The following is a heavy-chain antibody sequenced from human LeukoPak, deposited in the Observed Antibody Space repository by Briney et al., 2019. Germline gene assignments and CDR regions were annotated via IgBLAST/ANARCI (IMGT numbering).Heavy chain of an antibody. CDR2: IYHSGGT. Sequence: SETLSLTCTVSGGSISSHFWSWIRQPPGKGLEWIGYIYHSGGTNYNPSLKSRVTISVDTSKTQFSLKLSSVTAADTAVYYCARPQYSSSWYSGAFDIWGQGTMVTVSS. CDR3: ARPQYSSSWYSGAFDI. CDR1: GGSISSHF. D-gene: IGHD6-13*01. V-gene: IGHV4-59*11. J-gene: IGHJ3*02.